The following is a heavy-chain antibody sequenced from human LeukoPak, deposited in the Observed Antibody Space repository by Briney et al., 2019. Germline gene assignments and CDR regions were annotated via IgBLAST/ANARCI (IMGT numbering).Heavy chain of an antibody. CDR2: MNHIRGNT. D-gene: IGHD6-19*01. Sequence: ASVTVSCKASVYTLNYDIKCVRQATGQGLEWMGWMNHIRGNTGYAQNFQGRGTITRNASIMTAYMELSSMRSEETAVYYCAPGYSSGWFDNWGQGTLVTVSS. J-gene: IGHJ4*02. CDR1: VYTLNYD. CDR3: APGYSSGWFDN. V-gene: IGHV1-8*01.